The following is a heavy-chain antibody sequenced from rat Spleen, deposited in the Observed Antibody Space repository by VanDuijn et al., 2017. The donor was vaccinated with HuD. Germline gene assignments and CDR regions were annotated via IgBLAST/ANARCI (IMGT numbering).Heavy chain of an antibody. CDR2: ISYDGSST. J-gene: IGHJ2*01. D-gene: IGHD1-1*01. CDR1: GFTFSDYY. Sequence: EVQLVESDGGLVQPGRSLKLSCAASGFTFSDYYMAWVRQAPTKGLEWVATISYDGSSTYYRDSVKGRFTISRDNAKSTLYLQMDSLRYEDTATYYCARRQWSHYFDYWGQGVMVTVSS. CDR3: ARRQWSHYFDY. V-gene: IGHV5-29*01.